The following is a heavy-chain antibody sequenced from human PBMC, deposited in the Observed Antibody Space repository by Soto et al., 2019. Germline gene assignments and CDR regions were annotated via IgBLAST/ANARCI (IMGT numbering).Heavy chain of an antibody. CDR2: ISAYNGNT. V-gene: IGHV1-18*04. J-gene: IGHJ3*02. CDR3: ARIMPNGYYYDSSGYDDAFDI. CDR1: GYTFTSYG. Sequence: ASVKVSCKASGYTFTSYGISWVRQAPGQGLEWMGWISAYNGNTNYAQKLQGRVAMTTDTSTSTAYMELRSLRSDDTAVYYCARIMPNGYYYDSSGYDDAFDIWGQGTMVTVSS. D-gene: IGHD3-22*01.